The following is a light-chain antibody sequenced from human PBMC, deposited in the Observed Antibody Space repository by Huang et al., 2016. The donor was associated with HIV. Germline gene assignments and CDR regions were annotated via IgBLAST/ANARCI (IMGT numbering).Light chain of an antibody. CDR2: GTS. CDR3: QQYDNWPPGLT. CDR1: QNVRSN. J-gene: IGKJ4*01. Sequence: EIVMTQSPATLSVSPGGGATLSCRASQNVRSNLAWYQQTPGQAPRLLIYGTSTRASGVPARFSGSGSVTEFTLTISGLQSEDFAVYYCQQYDNWPPGLTFGGGTKVEI. V-gene: IGKV3D-15*01.